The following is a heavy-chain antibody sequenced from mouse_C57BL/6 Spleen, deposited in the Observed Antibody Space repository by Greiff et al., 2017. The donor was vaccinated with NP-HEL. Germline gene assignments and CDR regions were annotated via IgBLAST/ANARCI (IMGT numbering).Heavy chain of an antibody. CDR3: ARESALYAMDY. J-gene: IGHJ4*01. CDR2: ISYDGSN. D-gene: IGHD6-1*01. V-gene: IGHV3-6*01. Sequence: EVKLQESGPGLVKPSQSLSLTCSVTGYSITSGYYWNWIRQFPGNKLEWMGYISYDGSNKYNPSLKNRISITRDTSKNQFFLKLNSVTTEDTATYYCARESALYAMDYWGQGTSVTVSS. CDR1: GYSITSGYY.